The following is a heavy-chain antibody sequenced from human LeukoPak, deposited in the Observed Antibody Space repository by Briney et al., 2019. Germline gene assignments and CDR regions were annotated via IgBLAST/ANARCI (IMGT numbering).Heavy chain of an antibody. CDR1: GYTFTGYY. V-gene: IGHV1-2*02. CDR3: ASSRTGYCSGGSCYGWFDP. Sequence: ASVTVTCKASGYTFTGYYMHWLRQARGQGLEWMGWINPNSGGTNYAQKFQGRVTMTRDTSISTAYMELSRLRSDDTAVYYCASSRTGYCSGGSCYGWFDPWGQGTLVTVSS. J-gene: IGHJ5*02. CDR2: INPNSGGT. D-gene: IGHD2-15*01.